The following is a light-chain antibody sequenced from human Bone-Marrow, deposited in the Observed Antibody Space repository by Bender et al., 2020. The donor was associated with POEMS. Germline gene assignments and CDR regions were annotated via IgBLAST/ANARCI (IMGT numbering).Light chain of an antibody. CDR1: SDDIAIYNY. Sequence: QSALTQPASVSGSPGQSITISCSGTSDDIAIYNYVSWYQHHPDKGPKLLIYEVTNRPSGVSYRFSGSKSGNTASLTISGLQAEDEGDYYCSSYTNSNTLIFGGRTKVTVL. CDR3: SSYTNSNTLI. CDR2: EVT. V-gene: IGLV2-14*01. J-gene: IGLJ2*01.